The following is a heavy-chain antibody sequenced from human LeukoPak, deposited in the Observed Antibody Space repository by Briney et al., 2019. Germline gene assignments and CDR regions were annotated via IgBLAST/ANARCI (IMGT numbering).Heavy chain of an antibody. CDR3: AKGSGSGWYWWFAP. V-gene: IGHV3-23*01. J-gene: IGHJ5*02. D-gene: IGHD6-19*01. CDR2: IGASGGSI. Sequence: PGGSLRLSCAASGFTFSSYAMNWVRQAPGKGLEWVSSIGASGGSIYYADSVKGRFTISRDNSKNTFYLQMNSLRAEDTAVYYGAKGSGSGWYWWFAPWGQGTLVTVSS. CDR1: GFTFSSYA.